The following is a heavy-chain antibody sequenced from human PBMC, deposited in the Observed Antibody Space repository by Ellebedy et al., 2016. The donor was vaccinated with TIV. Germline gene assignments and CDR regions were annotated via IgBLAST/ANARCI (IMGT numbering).Heavy chain of an antibody. D-gene: IGHD2-15*01. V-gene: IGHV3-30-3*01. CDR1: GFTFSDYY. CDR2: ISYDGSNK. Sequence: GESLKISXAASGFTFSDYYMSWIRQAPGKGLEWVAVISYDGSNKYYADSVKGRFTISRDNSKNTLYLQMNSLRAEDTAVYYCARDSDRAFDYWGQGTLVTVSS. J-gene: IGHJ4*02. CDR3: ARDSDRAFDY.